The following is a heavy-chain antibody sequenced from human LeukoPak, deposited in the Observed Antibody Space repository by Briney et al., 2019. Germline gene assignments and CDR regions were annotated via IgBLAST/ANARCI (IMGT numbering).Heavy chain of an antibody. CDR2: INHSGST. J-gene: IGHJ4*02. Sequence: SETLSLTCAVYGGSFSGYYWSWIRQPPGKGLEWIGEINHSGSTNYNPSLKSRVTISVDTSKNRFSLKLSSVTAADTAVYYCARKRAAAGKDYWGQGTLVTVSS. CDR3: ARKRAAAGKDY. CDR1: GGSFSGYY. V-gene: IGHV4-34*01. D-gene: IGHD6-13*01.